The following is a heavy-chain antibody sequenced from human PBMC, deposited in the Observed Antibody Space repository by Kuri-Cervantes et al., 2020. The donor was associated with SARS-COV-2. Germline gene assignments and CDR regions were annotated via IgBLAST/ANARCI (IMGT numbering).Heavy chain of an antibody. Sequence: AGSLRLSCVGSGFTFGDYAMSWVRQSPGKGLEWVSAISGSGSNTYYADSVKGRFIISRDNSKNTLYLQMDSLRADDTAVYFCARDKSYGFWREPFDYWGQGTPVTVSS. CDR2: ISGSGSNT. CDR3: ARDKSYGFWREPFDY. V-gene: IGHV3-23*01. CDR1: GFTFGDYA. J-gene: IGHJ4*02. D-gene: IGHD3/OR15-3a*01.